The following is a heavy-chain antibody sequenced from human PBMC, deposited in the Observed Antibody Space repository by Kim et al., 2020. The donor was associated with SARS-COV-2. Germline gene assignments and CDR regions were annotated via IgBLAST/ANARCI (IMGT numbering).Heavy chain of an antibody. Sequence: GSLRLSCSASGFTFSNSAMHWVRQAPGKGLEWAAVIWFDGSDQYYADSVKGRFTVSRDNSKNTLYLQMNSLRVDDTAVYYCARDSSTSGWFGGAFDVWGQGTTVTVSS. J-gene: IGHJ3*01. V-gene: IGHV3-33*01. CDR1: GFTFSNSA. CDR3: ARDSSTSGWFGGAFDV. CDR2: IWFDGSDQ. D-gene: IGHD6-19*01.